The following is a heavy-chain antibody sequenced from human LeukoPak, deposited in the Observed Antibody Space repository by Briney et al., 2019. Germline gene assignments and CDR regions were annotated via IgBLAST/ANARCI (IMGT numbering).Heavy chain of an antibody. CDR1: GFTFNNYA. CDR2: ISGSGGST. D-gene: IGHD6-19*01. J-gene: IGHJ4*02. V-gene: IGHV3-23*01. Sequence: PGGSLRLSCAASGFTFNNYAMNWVRQAPGKGLEWVSAISGSGGSTYYADSVKGRFTISRDNSKNTLYLQMNSLRAEDTAVYYCAKDRTVAGTFDYWGQGTLVTVSS. CDR3: AKDRTVAGTFDY.